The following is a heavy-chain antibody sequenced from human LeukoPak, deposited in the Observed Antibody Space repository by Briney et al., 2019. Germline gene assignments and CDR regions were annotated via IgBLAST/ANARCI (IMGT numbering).Heavy chain of an antibody. J-gene: IGHJ3*02. D-gene: IGHD3-22*01. V-gene: IGHV3-66*01. CDR1: GFTFSSYA. CDR2: IYSGGNT. CDR3: ARDSYYDSSGYYYPNAFDI. Sequence: GGSLRLSCAASGFTFSSYAMSWVRQAPGKGLEWVSVIYSGGNTYYADSVKGRFTISRDNSKNTLYLQMNSLRAEDTAVYYCARDSYYDSSGYYYPNAFDIWGQGTMVTVSS.